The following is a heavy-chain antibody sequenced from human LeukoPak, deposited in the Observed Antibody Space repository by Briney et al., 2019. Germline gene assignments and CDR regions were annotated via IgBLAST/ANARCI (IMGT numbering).Heavy chain of an antibody. CDR3: ARAVEAFDI. J-gene: IGHJ3*02. CDR1: GGTFSSYA. CDR2: IIPILGIA. Sequence: ASVKVSCKASGGTFSSYAISWVRQAPGQGLEWMGRIIPILGIANYAQKLQGRVTMTTDTSTSTAYMELRSLRSDDTAVYYCARAVEAFDIWGQGTMVTVSS. V-gene: IGHV1-69*04.